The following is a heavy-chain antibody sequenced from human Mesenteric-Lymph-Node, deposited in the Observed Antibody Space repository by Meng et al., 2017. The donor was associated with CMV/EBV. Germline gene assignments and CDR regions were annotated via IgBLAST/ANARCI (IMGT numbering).Heavy chain of an antibody. CDR2: IYYSGSTY. J-gene: IGHJ4*02. CDR3: ARHSALLVTNFDY. D-gene: IGHD5-18*01. CDR1: GGSISSSSYY. Sequence: QLQLQESGPVMVNPSETLSLTGHFSGGSISSSSYYWGLIRQPPGKGLEWIGYIYYSGSTYYYNPSLETRVTISVDTSKNQFSLKLSSVTAADTAVYYCARHSALLVTNFDYWGQGTLVTVSS. V-gene: IGHV4-39*01.